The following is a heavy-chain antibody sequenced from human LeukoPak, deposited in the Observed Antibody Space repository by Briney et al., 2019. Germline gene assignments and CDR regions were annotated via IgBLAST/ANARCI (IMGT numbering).Heavy chain of an antibody. D-gene: IGHD2-8*01. CDR1: GFTFSSYS. CDR2: ISSSSSYI. Sequence: GGSLRLSCAASGFTFSSYSMNWVRQAPGKGLEWASSISSSSSYIYYADSVKGRFTISRDNAKNSLYLQMNSLRAEDTAVYYCARDRMGPSSYNWFDPWGQGTLVTVSS. V-gene: IGHV3-21*01. J-gene: IGHJ5*02. CDR3: ARDRMGPSSYNWFDP.